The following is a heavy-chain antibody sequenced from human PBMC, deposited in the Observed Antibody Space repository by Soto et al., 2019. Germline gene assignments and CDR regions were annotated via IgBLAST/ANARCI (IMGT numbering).Heavy chain of an antibody. D-gene: IGHD3-16*01. CDR1: GYTFTSYG. V-gene: IGHV1-18*04. Sequence: ASVKVSCKASGYTFTSYGISWVRQAPGQGLEWMGWISAYNGNTNYAQKLQGRVTMTTDTSTSTAYMELRSLRSDDTAVYYCARALGVVWGYYYYYGMDVWGQGTTVTVSS. J-gene: IGHJ6*02. CDR2: ISAYNGNT. CDR3: ARALGVVWGYYYYYGMDV.